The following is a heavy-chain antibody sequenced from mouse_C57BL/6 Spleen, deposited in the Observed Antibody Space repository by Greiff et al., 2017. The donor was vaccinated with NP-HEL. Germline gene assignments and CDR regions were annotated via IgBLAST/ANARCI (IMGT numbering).Heavy chain of an antibody. CDR3: ARGALTGAWFAY. V-gene: IGHV3-6*01. CDR2: ISYDGSN. J-gene: IGHJ3*01. Sequence: VQLKESGPGLVKPSQSLSLTCSVPGYSITSGYYWNWIRQFPGNKLEWMGYISYDGSNNYNPSLKNRISITRDTSKNQFFLKLNSVTTEDTATYYCARGALTGAWFAYWGQGTLVTVSA. D-gene: IGHD4-1*01. CDR1: GYSITSGYY.